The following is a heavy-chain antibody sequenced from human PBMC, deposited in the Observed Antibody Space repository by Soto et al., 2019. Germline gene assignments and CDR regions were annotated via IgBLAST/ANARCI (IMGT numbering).Heavy chain of an antibody. Sequence: QVQLQESGPGLVKPSQTLSLTCTVSGGSFSSGGYYWTWLRQRPGEGLEWIAYIFYSGSTYYNPSLKSRVTISADTSKNQFSLKVISVTAADTAVYYCARGVGITIVGAVTTGPVFDYWGQGTLVTVSS. CDR3: ARGVGITIVGAVTTGPVFDY. J-gene: IGHJ4*02. V-gene: IGHV4-31*03. D-gene: IGHD3-3*01. CDR1: GGSFSSGGYY. CDR2: IFYSGST.